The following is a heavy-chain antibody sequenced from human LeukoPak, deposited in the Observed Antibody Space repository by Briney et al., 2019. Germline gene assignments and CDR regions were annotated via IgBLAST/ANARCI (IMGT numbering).Heavy chain of an antibody. CDR1: GGSISSYY. CDR3: ARGNPAVFDP. D-gene: IGHD1-14*01. V-gene: IGHV4-59*12. CDR2: IYHSGST. Sequence: SETLSLTCTVSGGSISSYYWSWIRQPPGKGLEWIGYIYHSGSTYYNPSLKSRVTISVDRSKNQFSLKLSSVTAADTAVYYCARGNPAVFDPWGQGTLVTVSS. J-gene: IGHJ5*02.